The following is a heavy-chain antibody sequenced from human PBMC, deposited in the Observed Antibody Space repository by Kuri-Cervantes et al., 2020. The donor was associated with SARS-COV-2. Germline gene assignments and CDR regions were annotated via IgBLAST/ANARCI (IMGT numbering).Heavy chain of an antibody. CDR1: RGSFSGYY. J-gene: IGHJ4*02. CDR2: INHSGST. CDR3: ARCRVIVGDTRRRVLDY. D-gene: IGHD1-26*01. Sequence: SETLSLTCAAYRGSFSGYYWSWIRQPPGKGLEWIGEINHSGSTNYNPSLKSRVTISVDTSKNQFSLKLSPVNAADTAVYYCARCRVIVGDTRRRVLDYWGQGTLVTVSS. V-gene: IGHV4-34*01.